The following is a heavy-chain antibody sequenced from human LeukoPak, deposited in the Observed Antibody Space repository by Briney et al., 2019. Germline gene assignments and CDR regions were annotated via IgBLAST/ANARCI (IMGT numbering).Heavy chain of an antibody. J-gene: IGHJ4*02. CDR3: ARDHNYAFDN. D-gene: IGHD1-1*01. V-gene: IGHV3-48*01. CDR1: GFPFIEYS. CDR2: IGIDSGNT. Sequence: GGSLRLSCTASGFPFIEYSMNWVRQVPGKGLEWISYIGIDSGNTKYADSVRGRFTISADRAKNSLYLQMNSLRVEDTAVYYCARDHNYAFDNWGQGTLVSVAS.